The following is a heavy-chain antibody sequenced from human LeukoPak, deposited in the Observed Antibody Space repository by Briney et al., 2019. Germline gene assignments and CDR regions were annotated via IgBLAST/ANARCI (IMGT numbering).Heavy chain of an antibody. Sequence: SETLSLTCAVYGGSFSGYYWSWIRQPPGKGLEWIGEINHSGSTNYNPSLKSRVTISVDTSKNQFSLKLSSVTAADTAVYYCARGRKPTYYYDSSGSYYFDYWGQGTLVTVSS. CDR3: ARGRKPTYYYDSSGSYYFDY. CDR1: GGSFSGYY. D-gene: IGHD3-22*01. CDR2: INHSGST. J-gene: IGHJ4*02. V-gene: IGHV4-34*01.